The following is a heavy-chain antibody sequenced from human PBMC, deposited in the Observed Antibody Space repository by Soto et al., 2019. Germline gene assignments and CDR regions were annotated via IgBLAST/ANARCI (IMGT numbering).Heavy chain of an antibody. Sequence: QVQLVESGGGVVQPGRSLRLSCAASGFTFSSYAMHWVRQAPGKGLEWVAVISYDGSNKYYADSVKGRFTISRDNSKNTLYLQINSLRAEDTAVYYCARDRKGASIAARMYYYYGMDVWGQGTTVTVSS. J-gene: IGHJ6*02. CDR2: ISYDGSNK. CDR3: ARDRKGASIAARMYYYYGMDV. D-gene: IGHD6-6*01. CDR1: GFTFSSYA. V-gene: IGHV3-30-3*01.